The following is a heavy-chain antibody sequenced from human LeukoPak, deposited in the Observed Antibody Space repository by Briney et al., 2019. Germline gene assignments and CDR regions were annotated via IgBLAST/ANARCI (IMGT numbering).Heavy chain of an antibody. V-gene: IGHV3-30*18. J-gene: IGHJ4*02. D-gene: IGHD1-26*01. CDR2: ISYDGSNK. Sequence: GGSLRLSCAASGFTFSNYAMHWVRQAPGKGLEWVAVISYDGSNKYYADSVKGRFTISRDNSKNTLYLQMNSLRAEDTAVYYCAKSGVQWELQANDYWGQGTLVTVSS. CDR3: AKSGVQWELQANDY. CDR1: GFTFSNYA.